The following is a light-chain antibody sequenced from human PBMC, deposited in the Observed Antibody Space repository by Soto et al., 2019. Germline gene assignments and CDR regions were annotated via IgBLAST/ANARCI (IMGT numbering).Light chain of an antibody. J-gene: IGKJ2*01. Sequence: DLVMTQSPLSLPVTPGEPASISCRSGQSLLHSNGYTYLDWYLQKPGQSPQLLIYLVSNRASGVPDRFSGSASGTDFTLKISRVEAEDVGVYYCMQALQTPYTFGQGTKLEI. CDR3: MQALQTPYT. CDR1: QSLLHSNGYTY. CDR2: LVS. V-gene: IGKV2-28*01.